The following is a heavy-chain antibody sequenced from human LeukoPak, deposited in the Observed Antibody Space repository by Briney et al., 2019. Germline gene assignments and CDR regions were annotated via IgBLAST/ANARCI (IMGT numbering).Heavy chain of an antibody. V-gene: IGHV1-2*02. Sequence: VASVKVSCKASGYTFTGYYMHWVRQAPGQGLEWMGWINPNSGGTNYAQKFQGRVTMTRDTSISTAHMELSRLRSDDTAVYYCARDSRPIFEWQQLGGDYWGQGTLVTVSS. CDR3: ARDSRPIFEWQQLGGDY. J-gene: IGHJ4*02. D-gene: IGHD6-13*01. CDR2: INPNSGGT. CDR1: GYTFTGYY.